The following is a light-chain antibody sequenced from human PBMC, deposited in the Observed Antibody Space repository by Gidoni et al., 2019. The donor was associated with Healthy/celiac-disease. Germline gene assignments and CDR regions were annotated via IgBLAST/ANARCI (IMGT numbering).Light chain of an antibody. CDR2: LGS. CDR1: QRLLHSNVYNY. J-gene: IGKJ3*01. V-gene: IGKV2-28*01. CDR3: MQALQTPFT. Sequence: DIVMTKSPLSLPVTPGDPSSISCRSSQRLLHSNVYNYLDWYLQKPGHSPQPLIYLGSNRAAGVPDRFSCSGSGTDFTLKISRVEAEDVGVYYCMQALQTPFTFXPXTKVDIK.